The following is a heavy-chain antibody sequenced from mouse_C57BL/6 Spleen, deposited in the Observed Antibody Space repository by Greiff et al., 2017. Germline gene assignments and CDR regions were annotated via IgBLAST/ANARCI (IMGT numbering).Heavy chain of an antibody. Sequence: QVQLQQSGAELVKPGASVKLSCKASGHTFTEYTIHWVKQRSGQGLEWIGWFYPGSGSIKYNEKFKDKATLTADKSSSTVYMELSRLTSEDSAVYFCARHEGAYYDYDAWFAYWGQGTLVTVSA. V-gene: IGHV1-62-2*01. CDR3: ARHEGAYYDYDAWFAY. CDR2: FYPGSGSI. D-gene: IGHD2-4*01. J-gene: IGHJ3*01. CDR1: GHTFTEYT.